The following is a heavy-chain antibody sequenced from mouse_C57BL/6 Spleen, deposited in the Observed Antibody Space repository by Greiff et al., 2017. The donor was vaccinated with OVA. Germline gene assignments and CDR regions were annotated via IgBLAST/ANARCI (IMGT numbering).Heavy chain of an antibody. D-gene: IGHD2-4*01. CDR2: ISYDGSN. Sequence: EVQLQESGPGLVKPSQSLSLTCSVTGYSITSGYYWNWIRQFPGNKLEWMGYISYDGSNNYNPSLKNRISITRDTSKNQFFLQLNSVTTEDTATDYCARGDDYDDYYAMDYWGQGTSVTVSS. V-gene: IGHV3-6*01. CDR1: GYSITSGYY. CDR3: ARGDDYDDYYAMDY. J-gene: IGHJ4*01.